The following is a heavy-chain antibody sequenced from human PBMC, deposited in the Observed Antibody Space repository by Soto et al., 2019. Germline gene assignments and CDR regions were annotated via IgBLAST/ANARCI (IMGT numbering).Heavy chain of an antibody. CDR3: VKDLGDYIWGSYRPGSFDY. CDR2: IRGSGCTR. CDR1: GFTFSSSA. Sequence: EVHLLESGGGLVQPGGSLRLSCAASGFTFSSSAMSWVRQTPGEGLEWVSFIRGSGCTRFYADSVKGRFTISRDNSENNLYMQMYSLRPEDTAVYYCVKDLGDYIWGSYRPGSFDYWGQGTLVTVSS. V-gene: IGHV3-23*01. J-gene: IGHJ4*02. D-gene: IGHD3-16*02.